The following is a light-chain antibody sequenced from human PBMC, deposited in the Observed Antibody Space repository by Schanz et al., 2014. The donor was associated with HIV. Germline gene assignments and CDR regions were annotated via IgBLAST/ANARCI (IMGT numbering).Light chain of an antibody. CDR2: GAS. V-gene: IGKV3-20*01. CDR3: QQYGSSPLT. J-gene: IGKJ3*01. CDR1: QSVSSSY. Sequence: EIVLTQSPGTLSLSPGERATLSCRASQSVSSSYFAWYQQKPGQAPRLLISGASSKATGIPARFSGSGSGTDFTLTISSLEPEDFAVYYCQQYGSSPLTFGPGTKVEIK.